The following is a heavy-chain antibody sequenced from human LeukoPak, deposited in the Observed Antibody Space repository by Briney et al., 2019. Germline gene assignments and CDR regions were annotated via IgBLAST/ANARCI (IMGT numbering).Heavy chain of an antibody. J-gene: IGHJ4*02. D-gene: IGHD6-19*01. V-gene: IGHV1-18*01. CDR2: ISGYSGNT. CDR3: ARPVVAGNFDY. CDR1: GYTFTSYG. Sequence: ASVKVSCKASGYTFTSYGICWVRQTPRQGLEWMGWISGYSGNTKYAQKLQGRVTMTTDTSTTTAYMELRSLRSDDTAVYYCARPVVAGNFDYWGQGTLVTVSS.